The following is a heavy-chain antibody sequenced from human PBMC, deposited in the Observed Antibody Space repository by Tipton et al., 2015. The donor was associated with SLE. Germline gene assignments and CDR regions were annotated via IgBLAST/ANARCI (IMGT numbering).Heavy chain of an antibody. D-gene: IGHD3-22*01. CDR1: GFTFSSYA. CDR2: ISGSGSST. J-gene: IGHJ4*02. V-gene: IGHV3-23*01. Sequence: SLRLSCAASGFTFSSYAMSWVRQAPGKGLEWVSGISGSGSSTYYADSLKGRFTISRDNSKNTLYLQMNGLRAEDTAVYYCAHRGTSSGYYYYFDYWAREPWSPSPQ. CDR3: AHRGTSSGYYYYFDY.